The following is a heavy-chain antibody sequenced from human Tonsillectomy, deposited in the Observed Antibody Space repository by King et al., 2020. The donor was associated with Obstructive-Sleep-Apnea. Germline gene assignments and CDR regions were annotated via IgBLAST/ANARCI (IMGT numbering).Heavy chain of an antibody. J-gene: IGHJ4*02. CDR3: EKQMAQGSGYEFFFEY. Sequence: VQLVESGGGVVQPGRSLRLSCAASGFTFSSYDMHWVRQAPGKGLEWVALISDDGSIKYNEDSVKGRFTISRDNSKNTLYLQMNSLRAEDTAVYYCEKQMAQGSGYEFFFEYWGQGTLVTVSS. CDR2: ISDDGSIK. CDR1: GFTFSSYD. D-gene: IGHD5-12*01. V-gene: IGHV3-30*18.